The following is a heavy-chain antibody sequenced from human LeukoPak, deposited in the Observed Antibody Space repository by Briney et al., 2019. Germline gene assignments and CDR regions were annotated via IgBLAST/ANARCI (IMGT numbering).Heavy chain of an antibody. V-gene: IGHV3-30-3*01. J-gene: IGHJ4*02. Sequence: PGGSLRLSCAASGFTFSRYAMHWVRQAPGKGLEWVAIISYDGSSKYYAASVTGPFTISGDNSKNTLYLQMNSLRAEDKAVYYCARNAYGDYYFDYWGQGTLVTVSS. D-gene: IGHD4-17*01. CDR1: GFTFSRYA. CDR2: ISYDGSSK. CDR3: ARNAYGDYYFDY.